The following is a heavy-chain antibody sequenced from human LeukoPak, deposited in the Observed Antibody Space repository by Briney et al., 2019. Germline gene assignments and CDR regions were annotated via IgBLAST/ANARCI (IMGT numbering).Heavy chain of an antibody. J-gene: IGHJ4*02. Sequence: GGSLRLSCAASGFTFTNAWMSWVRQAPEKGLELVGRIKRKSDGGTTDYAAPVKGRFTISRDDSKNTVYLQMNSLKTEDTALYYCATGPEPAAMVFDFWGQGTLVTVSS. CDR3: ATGPEPAAMVFDF. CDR1: GFTFTNAW. D-gene: IGHD2-2*01. V-gene: IGHV3-15*01. CDR2: IKRKSDGGTT.